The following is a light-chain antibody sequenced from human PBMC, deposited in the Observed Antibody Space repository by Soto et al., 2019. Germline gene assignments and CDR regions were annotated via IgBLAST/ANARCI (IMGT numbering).Light chain of an antibody. J-gene: IGLJ1*01. CDR3: SSYTSTSSSV. CDR1: SSDIGHYNY. Sequence: QSLLTLPASVSGSPGQSVTISCTGSSSDIGHYNYVSWYQQYPGKAPKLMIYGVRNRPSGISNRFSGSKSANTASLTISGLQADDEADYYCSSYTSTSSSVFGTGTKVTVL. V-gene: IGLV2-14*01. CDR2: GVR.